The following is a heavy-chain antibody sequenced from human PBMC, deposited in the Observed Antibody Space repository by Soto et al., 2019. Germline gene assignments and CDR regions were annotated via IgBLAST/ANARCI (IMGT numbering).Heavy chain of an antibody. CDR2: IYSGGST. D-gene: IGHD6-19*01. J-gene: IGHJ4*02. CDR1: GFTVSSNY. Sequence: EVQLVESGGGLIQPGGSLRLSCAASGFTVSSNYMSWVRQAPGKGLEWVSVIYSGGSTYYADSVKGRFTISRDNSKNTLYLQMTSLRAEDTVVYYCARIAVAQVFDYWGQGTLVTVSS. V-gene: IGHV3-53*01. CDR3: ARIAVAQVFDY.